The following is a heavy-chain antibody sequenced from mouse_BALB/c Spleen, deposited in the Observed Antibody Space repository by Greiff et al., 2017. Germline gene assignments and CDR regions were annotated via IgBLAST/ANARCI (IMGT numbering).Heavy chain of an antibody. D-gene: IGHD1-1*01. CDR1: GFTFSSYA. Sequence: DVKLQESGGGLVKPGGSLKLSCAASGFTFSSYAMSWVRQTPEKRLEWVASISSGGSTYYPDSVKGRFTISRDNARNILYLQMSSLRSEDTAMYYCARVSYGSSYFDYWGQGTTLTVSS. CDR2: ISSGGST. J-gene: IGHJ2*01. V-gene: IGHV5-6-5*01. CDR3: ARVSYGSSYFDY.